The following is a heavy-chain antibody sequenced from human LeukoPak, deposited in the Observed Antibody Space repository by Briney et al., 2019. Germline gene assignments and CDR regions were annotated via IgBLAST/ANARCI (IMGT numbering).Heavy chain of an antibody. D-gene: IGHD6-19*01. CDR1: GYTFTSYY. CDR3: ARGGDSSGWYPEIKADSWFDP. V-gene: IGHV1-46*01. J-gene: IGHJ5*02. Sequence: ASVKVSCKASGYTFTSYYMHWVRQAPGRGLEWMGIINPSGGSTSYAQKFQGRVTMTRDTSTSTVYMELSGLRSEDTAVYYCARGGDSSGWYPEIKADSWFDPWGQGTLVTVSS. CDR2: INPSGGST.